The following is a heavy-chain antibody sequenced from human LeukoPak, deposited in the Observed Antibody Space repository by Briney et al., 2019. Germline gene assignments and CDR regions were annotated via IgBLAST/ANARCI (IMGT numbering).Heavy chain of an antibody. CDR2: ISGSGGST. V-gene: IGHV3-23*01. CDR3: AKGACVGDCNFHFDY. Sequence: GGSPRLSCAASGFTFSSHAMSWVRQAPGKGLEWVSTISGSGGSTYYANSVKGRFTISRDNSKNTLYLQMSSLRAEDSAVYYCAKGACVGDCNFHFDYWGQGALVPVSS. D-gene: IGHD2-21*02. CDR1: GFTFSSHA. J-gene: IGHJ4*02.